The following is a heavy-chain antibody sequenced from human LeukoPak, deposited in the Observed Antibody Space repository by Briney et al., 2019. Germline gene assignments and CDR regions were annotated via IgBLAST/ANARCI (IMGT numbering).Heavy chain of an antibody. V-gene: IGHV3-53*01. Sequence: GGSLRLSCAASGFTVSSNYMSWVRQAPGKGLEWVSVIYSVGTIHYADSVKGRFTISRDNSKNTLYLQMNSLRAEDTAVYYCTRMELTRYFEYWGQGTLVTVSS. CDR3: TRMELTRYFEY. J-gene: IGHJ4*02. CDR2: IYSVGTI. CDR1: GFTVSSNY. D-gene: IGHD1-7*01.